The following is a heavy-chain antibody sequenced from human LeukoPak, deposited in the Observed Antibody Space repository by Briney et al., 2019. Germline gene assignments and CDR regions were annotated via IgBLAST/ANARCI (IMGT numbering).Heavy chain of an antibody. V-gene: IGHV1-69*04. J-gene: IGHJ4*02. D-gene: IGHD2-2*01. CDR2: IIPIFGIA. Sequence: SVKVSCKASGGTFSSYAISWVRQAPGQGLEWMGRIIPIFGIANYAQKFQGRVTITADKSTSTAYMELSSLRSEDTAVYYCARVDAGYCSSTSCPPVYWGQGTLVTVS. CDR1: GGTFSSYA. CDR3: ARVDAGYCSSTSCPPVY.